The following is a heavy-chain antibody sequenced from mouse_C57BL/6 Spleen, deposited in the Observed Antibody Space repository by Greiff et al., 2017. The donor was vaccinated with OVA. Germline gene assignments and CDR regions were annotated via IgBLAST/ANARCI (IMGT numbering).Heavy chain of an antibody. D-gene: IGHD1-1*01. J-gene: IGHJ2*01. CDR3: AYRYFDY. CDR1: GFPFTDSY. Sequence: EVKLQQSGAELVKPGSSVTLSCPASGFPFTDSYMHWVKQRTEQGLEWIGRIDPEDGETKYAPKFQGKATITADTSSNTAYLQLSSLTSEDTAVYYCAYRYFDYWGQGTTLTVSS. CDR2: IDPEDGET. V-gene: IGHV14-2*01.